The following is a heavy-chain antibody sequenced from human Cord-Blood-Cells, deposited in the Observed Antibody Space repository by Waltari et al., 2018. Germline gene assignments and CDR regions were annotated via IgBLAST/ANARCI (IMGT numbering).Heavy chain of an antibody. V-gene: IGHV5-51*01. CDR3: ARLLPSYYDFWSGYSAFDY. CDR1: GYSFTSYW. J-gene: IGHJ4*02. D-gene: IGHD3-3*01. CDR2: IYPGDSDT. Sequence: EVQLVQSGAEVKKPGESLKISCKGSGYSFTSYWIGWVRQMPGKGLEWMGIIYPGDSDTNYSPSFQGQVTISADKSISTAYLQWSSLKASDTAMYYCARLLPSYYDFWSGYSAFDYWGQGTLVTVSS.